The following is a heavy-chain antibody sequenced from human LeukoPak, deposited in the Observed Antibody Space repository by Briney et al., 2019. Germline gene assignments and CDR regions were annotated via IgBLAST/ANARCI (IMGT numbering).Heavy chain of an antibody. D-gene: IGHD1-1*01. Sequence: GGSLRLSCEVAGFTIINYWMSCVRQAPGKGLEWVANINHYGNDKYYVDSVKGRFTISRDNAKNSLDLQMNSLRVEDTAIYYCLREGTIVVLREPPPRGQGTLVTVSS. J-gene: IGHJ4*02. CDR3: LREGTIVVLREPPP. V-gene: IGHV3-7*01. CDR2: INHYGNDK. CDR1: GFTIINYW.